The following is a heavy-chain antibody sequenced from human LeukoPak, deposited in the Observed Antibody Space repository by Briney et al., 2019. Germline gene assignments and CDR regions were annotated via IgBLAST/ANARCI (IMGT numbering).Heavy chain of an antibody. CDR3: ASRGVVPASFPY. D-gene: IGHD2-21*02. CDR1: GGSFSGYY. V-gene: IGHV4-34*01. CDR2: INHSGST. Sequence: SETLSLTCAVYGGSFSGYYWSWIRQPPGEGLEWIGEINHSGSTNYNPSLKSRVTISVDTSKNQFSLKLSSVTAADTAVYYCASRGVVPASFPYWDQGPLVTVPS. J-gene: IGHJ4*02.